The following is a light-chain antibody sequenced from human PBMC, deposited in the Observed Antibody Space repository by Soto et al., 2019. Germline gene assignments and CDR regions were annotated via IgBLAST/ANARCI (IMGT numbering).Light chain of an antibody. CDR3: QQYGSSLWT. V-gene: IGKV3-20*01. CDR2: GAS. Sequence: LTQSPGTLSLSPGEGATLSCRTSQRVDNNFVAWYQQKPGQAPRLLIYGASTRATGIPDRFSGSGFGTDFTLTITRLEPEDFGVYYCQQYGSSLWTFGLGTKVDIK. CDR1: QRVDNNF. J-gene: IGKJ1*01.